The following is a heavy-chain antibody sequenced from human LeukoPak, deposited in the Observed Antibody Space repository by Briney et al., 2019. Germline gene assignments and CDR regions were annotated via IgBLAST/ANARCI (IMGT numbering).Heavy chain of an antibody. J-gene: IGHJ4*02. Sequence: GGSLRLSCAASGFTFSSYDMHWVRQATGKGLEWVSAIGTAGDPYYPDSVKGRFTISRDNSKNTLYLQMNSLRAEDTAVYYCARAGFKYGDYEFDYWGQGTLVTVSS. CDR1: GFTFSSYD. D-gene: IGHD4-17*01. CDR2: IGTAGDP. V-gene: IGHV3-13*05. CDR3: ARAGFKYGDYEFDY.